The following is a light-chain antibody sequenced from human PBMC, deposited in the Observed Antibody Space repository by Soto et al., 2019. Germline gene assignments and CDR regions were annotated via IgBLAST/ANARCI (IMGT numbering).Light chain of an antibody. CDR2: KAS. Sequence: DIQMTQSPSTLSASVGDRVTITCRASQSISSWLAWYQQKPGKAPKLLIYKASSLETGVPSRFSGNGSGTECTLIISSLQPDDFASYYCQQYGSSSPWTFGQGTKVEIK. V-gene: IGKV1-5*03. CDR3: QQYGSSSPWT. CDR1: QSISSW. J-gene: IGKJ1*01.